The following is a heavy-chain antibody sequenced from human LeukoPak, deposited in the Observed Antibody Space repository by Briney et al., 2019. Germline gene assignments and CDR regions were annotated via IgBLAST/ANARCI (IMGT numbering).Heavy chain of an antibody. CDR2: IWYEGSNK. Sequence: SLRRSCAASGFTFSSYGMHWVRQAPGKGLEWVAVIWYEGSNKYYADSVKGRFTISRDNSKNTLYLQMNSLRAEATAVYYCARAWPNTWNDYWGQGTLVTVSS. CDR1: GFTFSSYG. V-gene: IGHV3-33*01. J-gene: IGHJ4*02. CDR3: ARAWPNTWNDY. D-gene: IGHD1-1*01.